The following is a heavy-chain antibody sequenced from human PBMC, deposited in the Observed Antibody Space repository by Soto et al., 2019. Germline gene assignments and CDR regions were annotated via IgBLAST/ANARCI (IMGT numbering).Heavy chain of an antibody. CDR3: GRDRRFGKGYNVGFDY. J-gene: IGHJ4*02. CDR1: GFTFSGYT. Sequence: QVQLVESGGGVVQPGRSLRLSCAASGFTFSGYTMHWVRQAPGKGLEWVAAISFDGSNKYYADSVKDRFTIYRDNSKNTVYVQMNSLRAEETAVYYCGRDRRFGKGYNVGFDYWGQGTLVTVSS. CDR2: ISFDGSNK. D-gene: IGHD3-10*01. V-gene: IGHV3-30-3*01.